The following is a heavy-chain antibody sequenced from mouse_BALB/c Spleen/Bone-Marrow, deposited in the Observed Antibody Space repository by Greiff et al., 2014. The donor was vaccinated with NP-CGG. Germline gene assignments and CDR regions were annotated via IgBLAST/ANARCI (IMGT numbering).Heavy chain of an antibody. V-gene: IGHV1-22*01. J-gene: IGHJ1*01. CDR1: RYSFTEYT. D-gene: IGHD4-1*01. CDR3: ARPGRLGRDWYFDV. CDR2: INPNNGGT. Sequence: VQLKQSGPELVKPGASVKISCKTSRYSFTEYTMHWVKQRHGKSLEWIGRINPNNGGTSYNQKFKGKATLTVDKSSSTAYMELRSLTSEDSAVYYCARPGRLGRDWYFDVWGAGTTVTVSS.